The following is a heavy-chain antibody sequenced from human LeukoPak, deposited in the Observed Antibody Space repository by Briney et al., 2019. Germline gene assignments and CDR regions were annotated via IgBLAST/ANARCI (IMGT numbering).Heavy chain of an antibody. D-gene: IGHD3-10*01. Sequence: GGSLRLSCAASGFTFSSYAMSWVRQAPGKGLEWVSAISGGGGSTYYADSVKGRFTISRDNSKNTLYLQMNSLRAEDTAVYYCAKDSDPKLLWFGEPPSPLDYWGQGTLVTVSS. CDR1: GFTFSSYA. CDR2: ISGGGGST. V-gene: IGHV3-23*01. CDR3: AKDSDPKLLWFGEPPSPLDY. J-gene: IGHJ4*02.